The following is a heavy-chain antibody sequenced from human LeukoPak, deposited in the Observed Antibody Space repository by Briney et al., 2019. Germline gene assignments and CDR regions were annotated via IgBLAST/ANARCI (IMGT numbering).Heavy chain of an antibody. Sequence: SETLSLTCTVSGGSISSYYWSWIRQPPGKGLEWIGYIYYSGSTNYNPSLKSRVTISVDTSKNQFSLKLSSVTAADTAVYYCARDQDGYSSSWRAFDIWGQGTMVTVSS. V-gene: IGHV4-59*01. J-gene: IGHJ3*02. CDR1: GGSISSYY. CDR2: IYYSGST. D-gene: IGHD6-13*01. CDR3: ARDQDGYSSSWRAFDI.